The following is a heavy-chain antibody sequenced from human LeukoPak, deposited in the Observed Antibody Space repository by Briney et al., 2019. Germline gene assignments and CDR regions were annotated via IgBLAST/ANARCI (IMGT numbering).Heavy chain of an antibody. CDR2: IRGSGGST. CDR3: AKVGDYGGNSPADY. CDR1: GFTFSSYA. Sequence: GGPLSLSWAAPGFTFSSYAWSGFRQPPGKGRDWVSAIRGSGGSTYYADSVKGRFTISRDNSKNTLYLQMNSLRAEDTAVYYCAKVGDYGGNSPADYWGQGTLVTVSS. V-gene: IGHV3-23*01. J-gene: IGHJ4*02. D-gene: IGHD4-23*01.